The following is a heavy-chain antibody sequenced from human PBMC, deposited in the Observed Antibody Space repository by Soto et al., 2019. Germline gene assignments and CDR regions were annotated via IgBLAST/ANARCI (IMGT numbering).Heavy chain of an antibody. Sequence: ASVKVSCKASGGTFSSYTISWVRQAPGQGLEWMGRIIPILGIANYAQKFQGRVTITADKSTSTAYMELSSLRSEDTAVYYCATAVAGLYYFDYWGQGTLVTVSS. CDR3: ATAVAGLYYFDY. J-gene: IGHJ4*02. D-gene: IGHD6-19*01. CDR2: IIPILGIA. V-gene: IGHV1-69*02. CDR1: GGTFSSYT.